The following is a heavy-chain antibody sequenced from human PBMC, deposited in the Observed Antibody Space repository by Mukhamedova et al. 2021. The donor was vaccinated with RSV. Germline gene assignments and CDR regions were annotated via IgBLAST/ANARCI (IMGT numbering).Heavy chain of an antibody. Sequence: QWYQRRVTMTRDTSTSTVYMELSSLRSEDTAMYYCASSYYDSSGHLGFDYWGQGTLVTVSS. J-gene: IGHJ4*02. V-gene: IGHV1-46*01. CDR3: ASSYYDSSGHLGFDY. D-gene: IGHD3-22*01.